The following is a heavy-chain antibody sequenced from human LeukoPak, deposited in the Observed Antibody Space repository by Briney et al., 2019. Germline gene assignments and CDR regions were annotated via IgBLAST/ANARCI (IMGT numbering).Heavy chain of an antibody. J-gene: IGHJ5*02. CDR1: GFTFSGYY. CDR3: ARESPDDIVVVPAAVLNWFDP. CDR2: ISSSGSTI. V-gene: IGHV3-11*04. Sequence: PGGSLRLSCAASGFTFSGYYMSWIRQAPGKGLEWVSYISSSGSTIYYADSVKGRFTISRDNAKNSLYLQMNSLRAEDTAVYYCARESPDDIVVVPAAVLNWFDPWGQGTLVTVSS. D-gene: IGHD2-2*01.